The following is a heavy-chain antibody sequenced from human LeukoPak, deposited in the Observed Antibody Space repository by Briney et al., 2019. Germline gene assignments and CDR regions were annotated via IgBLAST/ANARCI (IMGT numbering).Heavy chain of an antibody. V-gene: IGHV4-4*07. J-gene: IGHJ4*02. CDR3: ARDPIHRDDYNAD. D-gene: IGHD5-24*01. CDR2: IYSSGST. CDR1: GGSTSSYY. Sequence: SETLSLTCTVSGGSTSSYYWSWIRQPAGKGLEWIGRIYSSGSTNYNPSLKSRVTMSIDTSKNQFSLKLSSVTAADTAVYYCARDPIHRDDYNADWGQGALVSVSS.